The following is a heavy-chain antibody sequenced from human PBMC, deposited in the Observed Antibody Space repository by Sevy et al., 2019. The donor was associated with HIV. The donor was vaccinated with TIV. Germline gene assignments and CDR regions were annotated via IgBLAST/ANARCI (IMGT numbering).Heavy chain of an antibody. CDR2: IKSKTDGGTT. CDR3: TTGRGSITIFGVVIIGGDYNYGMDV. CDR1: GFTFSNAW. J-gene: IGHJ6*02. V-gene: IGHV3-15*07. Sequence: GGSLRLSCAASGFTFSNAWMNWVRQAPGKGLEWVGRIKSKTDGGTTDYAAPVKGRFTISRDDSKNTLYLQMNSLKTGDTAVYYCTTGRGSITIFGVVIIGGDYNYGMDVWGQGTTVTVSS. D-gene: IGHD3-3*01.